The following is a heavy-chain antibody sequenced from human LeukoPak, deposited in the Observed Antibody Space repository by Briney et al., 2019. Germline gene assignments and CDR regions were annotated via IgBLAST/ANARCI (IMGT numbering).Heavy chain of an antibody. Sequence: SETLSLTCTVSGGSLSSYYWSWIRQPPGKGLEWIGYIYYSGSTNYNPSLKSRVTISVDTSKNQFSLKLSSVTAADTAVYYCARGQLEGGYIYDYYFDYWGQGTLVTVSS. D-gene: IGHD5-18*01. V-gene: IGHV4-59*01. CDR3: ARGQLEGGYIYDYYFDY. CDR2: IYYSGST. J-gene: IGHJ4*02. CDR1: GGSLSSYY.